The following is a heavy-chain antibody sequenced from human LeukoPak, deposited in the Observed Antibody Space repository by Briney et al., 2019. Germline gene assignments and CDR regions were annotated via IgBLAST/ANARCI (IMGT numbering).Heavy chain of an antibody. J-gene: IGHJ4*02. D-gene: IGHD4-23*01. CDR1: GFTFSSYS. CDR3: ASLAGGGVLRAGY. CDR2: ISSSSSYI. Sequence: GGSLRLSCAASGFTFSSYSMNWVRQAPGKGLEWVSSISSSSSYIYYADSVKGRFTISRDNAKNSLYLQMNSLRAEDTAVYYCASLAGGGVLRAGYWGQGTLVTVSS. V-gene: IGHV3-21*01.